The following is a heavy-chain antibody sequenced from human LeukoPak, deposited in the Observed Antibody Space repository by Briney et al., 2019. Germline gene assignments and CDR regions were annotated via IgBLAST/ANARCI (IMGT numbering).Heavy chain of an antibody. V-gene: IGHV4-31*03. D-gene: IGHD3-9*01. CDR2: IYYSGST. Sequence: SETLSLTCTVSGGSISSGGYYWSWIRQHPGKGLEWIGYIYYSGSTYYNPSLKSRVTISVDTSKNQFSLKLSSVTAADTAVYYCARGDPREARYFDWLFDYWGQGTLVTVSS. J-gene: IGHJ4*02. CDR1: GGSISSGGYY. CDR3: ARGDPREARYFDWLFDY.